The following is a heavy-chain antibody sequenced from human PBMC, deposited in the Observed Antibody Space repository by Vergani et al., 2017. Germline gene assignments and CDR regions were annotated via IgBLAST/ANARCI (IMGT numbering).Heavy chain of an antibody. CDR2: IIPIFDTA. CDR1: GGTFSSSA. D-gene: IGHD3-22*01. Sequence: QVQLVQSGAEVKKPGSSVKVSCKASGGTFSSSAINWVRQAPGQGLEWMGGIIPIFDTADYAQKFQGRLTITADKSTSTAYMELSSLRSDDTAVYYCARGGTTMIVVVIGAFDIWGQGTMVTVSS. J-gene: IGHJ3*02. CDR3: ARGGTTMIVVVIGAFDI. V-gene: IGHV1-69*06.